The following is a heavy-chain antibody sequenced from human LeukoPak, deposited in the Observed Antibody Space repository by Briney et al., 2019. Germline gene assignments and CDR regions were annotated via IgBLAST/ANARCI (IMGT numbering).Heavy chain of an antibody. D-gene: IGHD4-17*01. Sequence: GGSLRLSCAASGFTFSSYGMHWVRQAPGKGLEWVANIKQDGSEKYYVDSVKGRFTISRDSAKNSLYLQMNSLRAEDTAVYYCARRHNYGDLIDYWGQGTLVTVSS. CDR2: IKQDGSEK. CDR3: ARRHNYGDLIDY. CDR1: GFTFSSYG. V-gene: IGHV3-7*01. J-gene: IGHJ4*02.